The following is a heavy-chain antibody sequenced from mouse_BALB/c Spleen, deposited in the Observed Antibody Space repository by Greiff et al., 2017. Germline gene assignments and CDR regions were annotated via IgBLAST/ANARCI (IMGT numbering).Heavy chain of an antibody. CDR2: IDPENGDT. V-gene: IGHV14-4*02. Sequence: EVKLQESGAELVRSGASVKLSCTASGFNITDYYMHWVKQRPEQGLEWIGWIDPENGDTEYAPKFQGKATMTADTSSNTAYLQLSSLTSEDTAVYYCNARDTTATKGYWGQGTTLTVSS. CDR3: NARDTTATKGY. CDR1: GFNITDYY. J-gene: IGHJ2*01. D-gene: IGHD1-2*01.